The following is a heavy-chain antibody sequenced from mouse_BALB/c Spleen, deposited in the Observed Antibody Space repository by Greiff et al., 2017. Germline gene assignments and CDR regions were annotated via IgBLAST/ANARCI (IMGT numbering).Heavy chain of an antibody. D-gene: IGHD1-1*01. CDR1: GYTFTSYY. Sequence: VQLQQSGPELVKPGASVRISCKASGYTFTSYYIHWVKQRPGQGLEWIGWIYPGNVNTKYNEKFKGKATLTADKSSSTAYMQLSSLTSEDSAVYFCARSGGTTVVAPYAMDYWGQGTSVTVSS. CDR3: ARSGGTTVVAPYAMDY. J-gene: IGHJ4*01. CDR2: IYPGNVNT. V-gene: IGHV1S56*01.